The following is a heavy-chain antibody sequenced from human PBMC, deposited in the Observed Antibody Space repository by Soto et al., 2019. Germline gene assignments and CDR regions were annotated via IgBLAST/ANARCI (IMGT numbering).Heavy chain of an antibody. V-gene: IGHV4-31*03. CDR1: DGSISSGGYY. Sequence: SETLSLTCTVSDGSISSGGYYWSWIRQHPGKGLEWIGYIYYSGSTYYNPSLKSRVTISVDTSKNQFSLKLSSVTAADTAVYYCARVRILWFGGIDYWGQGTLVTVSS. D-gene: IGHD3-10*01. CDR2: IYYSGST. J-gene: IGHJ4*02. CDR3: ARVRILWFGGIDY.